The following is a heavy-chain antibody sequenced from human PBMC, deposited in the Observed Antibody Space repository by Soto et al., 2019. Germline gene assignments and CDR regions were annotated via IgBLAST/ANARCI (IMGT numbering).Heavy chain of an antibody. Sequence: QEQLVQSGAEVKKPGASVKVSCKASGYTFTDHYIHWVRQAPGQGLEWMVWINSNSGGTNSAQKFHGRVTMTRDTSISTAYMELTRLRSDDTAMYSCASDSPSLAYCGGDCYSIDYWGQGTLVTVSS. CDR1: GYTFTDHY. J-gene: IGHJ4*02. V-gene: IGHV1-2*02. CDR2: INSNSGGT. CDR3: ASDSPSLAYCGGDCYSIDY. D-gene: IGHD2-21*02.